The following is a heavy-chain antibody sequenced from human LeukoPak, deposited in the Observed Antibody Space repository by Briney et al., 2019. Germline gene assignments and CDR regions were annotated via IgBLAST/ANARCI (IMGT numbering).Heavy chain of an antibody. J-gene: IGHJ5*02. CDR2: IYSGGGT. CDR1: GFTVSSNY. D-gene: IGHD2-21*01. Sequence: PGGSLRLSCAASGFTVSSNYMTWVRQAPGKGLEWVSVIYSGGGTYYADSVKGRFTISRDNFKNTLYLQMNSLRAEDTAVYYCAKDAVFVGFDPWGQGTLVTVSS. V-gene: IGHV3-53*05. CDR3: AKDAVFVGFDP.